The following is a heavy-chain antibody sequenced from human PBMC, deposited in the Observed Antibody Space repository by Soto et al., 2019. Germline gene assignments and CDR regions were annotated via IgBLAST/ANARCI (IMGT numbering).Heavy chain of an antibody. D-gene: IGHD6-13*01. Sequence: PSETLSLTCTVSGGSISSDSWSWIRQPPGKGLEWIGFIYYNGRSSKNPSLKSRVTISLDTAKNQFSLKLTSVTAADTAVYYCAISVIAAAFPLFYFDYWGQGTLVTVSS. J-gene: IGHJ4*02. V-gene: IGHV4-59*08. CDR2: IYYNGRS. CDR3: AISVIAAAFPLFYFDY. CDR1: GGSISSDS.